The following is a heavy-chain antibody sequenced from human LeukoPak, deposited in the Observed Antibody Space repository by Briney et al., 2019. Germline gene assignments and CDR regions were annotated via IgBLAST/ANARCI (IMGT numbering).Heavy chain of an antibody. CDR3: ARGGGLDV. D-gene: IGHD3-16*01. J-gene: IGHJ6*02. Sequence: GGSLRLSCGASGFTFSSYAMNWVRQAPGKGLEWVSGVSGSGGSSYYADSVKGRFTISRDNAKNSLYLQMSNLRAEDTAVYFCARGGGLDVWGQGATVTVSS. CDR1: GFTFSSYA. V-gene: IGHV3-23*01. CDR2: VSGSGGSS.